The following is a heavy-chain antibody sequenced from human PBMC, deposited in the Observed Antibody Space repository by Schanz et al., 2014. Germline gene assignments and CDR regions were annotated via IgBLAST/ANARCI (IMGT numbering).Heavy chain of an antibody. V-gene: IGHV3-11*06. Sequence: QVQLVESGGGVVQPGRSLRLSCAASGFSFSDYYMSWIRQAPGKGLEWISFINTGSNYINYADSVKGRFTISRDNSKNTVYLQMNSLRPGDTAVYYCARESSNDIVLVPGAVFDHWGQGILVTVSS. D-gene: IGHD2-2*01. CDR1: GFSFSDYY. CDR2: INTGSNYI. CDR3: ARESSNDIVLVPGAVFDH. J-gene: IGHJ4*02.